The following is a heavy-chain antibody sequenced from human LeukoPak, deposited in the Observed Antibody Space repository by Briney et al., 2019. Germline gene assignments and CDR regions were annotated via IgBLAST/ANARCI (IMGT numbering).Heavy chain of an antibody. Sequence: SQTLSLTCTVSGASIRSGDYYWSWIRQPPGKGLEWIGYIYDSGSTYYNPSLKSRITISVDTSEDRFSLKLSSVTATDTAVYYCARDCSGGSCYGAFDIWGQGTMVTVSS. CDR3: ARDCSGGSCYGAFDI. D-gene: IGHD2-15*01. CDR1: GASIRSGDYY. V-gene: IGHV4-30-4*01. CDR2: IYDSGST. J-gene: IGHJ3*02.